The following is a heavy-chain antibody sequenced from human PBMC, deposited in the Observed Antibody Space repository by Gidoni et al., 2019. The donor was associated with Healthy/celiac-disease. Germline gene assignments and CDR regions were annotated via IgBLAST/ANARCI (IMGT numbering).Heavy chain of an antibody. CDR2: IWYDGSNK. CDR3: ARGGSREGDALDI. J-gene: IGHJ3*02. V-gene: IGHV3-33*01. CDR1: GFTFSSYG. Sequence: QVQLVESGGGVVQPGRSLRLSCAASGFTFSSYGMPWVRQVPGKGLEWLAVIWYDGSNKYYADSVKGRFTISRDNYKNTLYLQMNSLRAEDTAVYYCARGGSREGDALDIWGQGTMVTVSS.